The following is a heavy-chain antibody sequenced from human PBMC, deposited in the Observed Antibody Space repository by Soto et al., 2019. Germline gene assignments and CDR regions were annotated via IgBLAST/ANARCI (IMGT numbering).Heavy chain of an antibody. J-gene: IGHJ4*02. CDR2: VSYDGSKQ. D-gene: IGHD3-22*01. V-gene: IGHV3-30-3*01. Sequence: QVQLVESGGGVVQPGRSLRVSCAASGFTFSHYAMHWVRQAPGKGLEWVAVVSYDGSKQFYEDSVEGRFTISRDSSKSTLYLHMDNLRDEDTAVYYCARDRVYYYDNSGYYNFDYWGQGTLVTVSS. CDR3: ARDRVYYYDNSGYYNFDY. CDR1: GFTFSHYA.